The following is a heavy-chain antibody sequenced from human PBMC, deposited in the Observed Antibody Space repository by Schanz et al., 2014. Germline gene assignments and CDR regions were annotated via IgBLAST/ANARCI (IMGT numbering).Heavy chain of an antibody. J-gene: IGHJ3*02. CDR3: AKGRFGELSAFDI. Sequence: EVHLLDSGGGLVQPGGSLRLSCAASGFTFSSYAMSWVRQAPGKGLEWVSSISSGGNPYYANSVKGRFGISRDNSENTLYLQMSSLRVEDTAVYYYAKGRFGELSAFDIWGQGTMVTVSS. V-gene: IGHV3-23*01. CDR2: ISSGGNP. D-gene: IGHD3-10*01. CDR1: GFTFSSYA.